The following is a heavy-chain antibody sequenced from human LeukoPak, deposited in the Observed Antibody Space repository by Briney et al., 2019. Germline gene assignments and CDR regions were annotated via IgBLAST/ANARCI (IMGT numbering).Heavy chain of an antibody. Sequence: SETLSLTCAVSGYSISSGYYWGWIRQPPGKGLEWIGSIYHSGSTYYNPSLKSRVTISVDTSKNQFSLKLSSVTAADTAVYYCARDKSDCSNTSCYSYYYYGMDVWGKGTTVTVSS. J-gene: IGHJ6*04. V-gene: IGHV4-38-2*02. CDR2: IYHSGST. D-gene: IGHD2-2*01. CDR3: ARDKSDCSNTSCYSYYYYGMDV. CDR1: GYSISSGYY.